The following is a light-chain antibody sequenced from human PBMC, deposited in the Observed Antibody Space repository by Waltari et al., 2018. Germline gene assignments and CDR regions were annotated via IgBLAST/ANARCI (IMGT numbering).Light chain of an antibody. Sequence: DVVMTQSPLSLPVTLGQPAPISCRSRQSLVHGDGNIYLGWFQPRPGQPPRRIIYKVSNRDSGVPDRFSGSGSDTDFTLRISRVEADDVAIYYCLQGVHWPRTFGQGTRVEIK. CDR2: KVS. CDR3: LQGVHWPRT. V-gene: IGKV2-30*02. CDR1: QSLVHGDGNIY. J-gene: IGKJ1*01.